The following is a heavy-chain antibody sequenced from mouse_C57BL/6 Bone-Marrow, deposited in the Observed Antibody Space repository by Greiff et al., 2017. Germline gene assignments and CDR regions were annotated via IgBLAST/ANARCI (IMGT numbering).Heavy chain of an antibody. CDR2: ISGGGGNT. D-gene: IGHD1-1*01. J-gene: IGHJ1*03. CDR1: GFTFSSST. V-gene: IGHV5-9*01. CDR3: SRQVTTVLATKYFDV. Sequence: EVHLVESGGGLVKPGGSLKLSCAASGFTFSSSTMSWVRQTPEKRLQWVAAISGGGGNTYYPDSVKGRFTLSRDNDNNILYLQMRILMSEDTALYYCSRQVTTVLATKYFDVWGTGTTVTVSA.